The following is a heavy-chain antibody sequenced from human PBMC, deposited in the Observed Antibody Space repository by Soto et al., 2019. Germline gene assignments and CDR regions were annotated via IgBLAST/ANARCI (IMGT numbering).Heavy chain of an antibody. D-gene: IGHD3-10*01. CDR3: ARGGRVRGVITRRLLDY. Sequence: SETLSLTCAVYGGSFSGYYWSWIRQPPGKGLEWIGEINHSGSTNYNPSLKSRVTISVDTSKNQFSLKLSSVTAADTAVYYCARGGRVRGVITRRLLDYWGQGTLVTVSS. CDR1: GGSFSGYY. J-gene: IGHJ4*02. V-gene: IGHV4-34*01. CDR2: INHSGST.